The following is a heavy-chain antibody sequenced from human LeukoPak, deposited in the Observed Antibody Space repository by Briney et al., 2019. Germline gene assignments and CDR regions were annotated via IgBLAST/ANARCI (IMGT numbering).Heavy chain of an antibody. V-gene: IGHV3-21*04. D-gene: IGHD3-22*01. CDR3: AKDLYYYDSSGYYTVLNYYFDY. CDR2: ISTVSTYT. Sequence: GGSLTLSCAPSGFTFTDYSMNWVRQAPGKGLEWVAHISTVSTYTHYTDSVKGRFTISRDNSKNTLYLQMNSLRAEDTAVYYCAKDLYYYDSSGYYTVLNYYFDYWGQGTLVTVSS. CDR1: GFTFTDYS. J-gene: IGHJ4*02.